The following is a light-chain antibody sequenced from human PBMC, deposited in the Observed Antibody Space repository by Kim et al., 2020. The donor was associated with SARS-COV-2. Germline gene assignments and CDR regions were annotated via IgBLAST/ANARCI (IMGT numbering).Light chain of an antibody. Sequence: GGTLPLTGGLSSRSVSTISYPGCYRQPPGQAPRTLIYNTTPRSSGVPDRFSGYILGNKAALTISGAQADDESDYYCLLYRGSGIWLFGGGTQLTVL. J-gene: IGLJ2*01. CDR3: LLYRGSGIWL. V-gene: IGLV8-61*01. CDR1: SRSVSTISY. CDR2: NTT.